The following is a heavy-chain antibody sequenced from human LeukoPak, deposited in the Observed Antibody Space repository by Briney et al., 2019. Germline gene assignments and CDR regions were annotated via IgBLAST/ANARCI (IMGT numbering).Heavy chain of an antibody. V-gene: IGHV4-61*02. Sequence: PSQTLSLTCTVSGGSISSGSYYWSWIRQPAGKGPEWIGRIYTSGSTNYNPSLKSRVTISVDTSKNQFSLKLSSVTAADTAVYYCARGYDFWSGTFDYWGQGTLVTVSS. D-gene: IGHD3-3*01. J-gene: IGHJ4*02. CDR1: GGSISSGSYY. CDR3: ARGYDFWSGTFDY. CDR2: IYTSGST.